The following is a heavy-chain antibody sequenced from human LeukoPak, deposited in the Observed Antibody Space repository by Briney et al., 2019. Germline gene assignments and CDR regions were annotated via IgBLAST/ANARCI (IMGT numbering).Heavy chain of an antibody. J-gene: IGHJ4*02. D-gene: IGHD2-15*01. Sequence: GGSLRLSCAASGFTFSNYAMSWVRQAPGKGLEWVSAVSGSGGATNYADSLKGRFIISRDNSKNTLYLQMNSLRAEDTAVYYCAKDPQRYCSGGSCLYFDYRRQGTLVSDPS. CDR1: GFTFSNYA. CDR2: VSGSGGAT. CDR3: AKDPQRYCSGGSCLYFDY. V-gene: IGHV3-23*01.